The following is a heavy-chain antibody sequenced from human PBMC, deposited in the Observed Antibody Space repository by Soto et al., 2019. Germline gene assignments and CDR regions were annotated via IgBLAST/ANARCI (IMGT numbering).Heavy chain of an antibody. Sequence: GGSLRLSCAASGFTFSSYDMHWVRQATGKGLEWVSAIGTAGDTYYPGSVKGRFTISRENAKNSLYLQMNSLRAGDTAVYYCARGIGYCSGGSCYSAWFDPWGQGTLVIVSS. J-gene: IGHJ5*02. CDR2: IGTAGDT. D-gene: IGHD2-15*01. CDR3: ARGIGYCSGGSCYSAWFDP. V-gene: IGHV3-13*01. CDR1: GFTFSSYD.